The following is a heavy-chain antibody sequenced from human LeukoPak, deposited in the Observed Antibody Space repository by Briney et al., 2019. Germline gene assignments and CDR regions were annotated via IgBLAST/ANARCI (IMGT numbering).Heavy chain of an antibody. CDR1: GGPISSGGYY. CDR3: ARARGALYYFDY. Sequence: LSETLSLTCTVSGGPISSGGYYWSWIRQHPGKGLEWIGYIYYSGSTYYNPSLKSRVTISVDTSKNQFSLKLSSVTAADTAVYYCARARGALYYFDYWGQGTLVTVSS. J-gene: IGHJ4*02. CDR2: IYYSGST. V-gene: IGHV4-31*03. D-gene: IGHD1-26*01.